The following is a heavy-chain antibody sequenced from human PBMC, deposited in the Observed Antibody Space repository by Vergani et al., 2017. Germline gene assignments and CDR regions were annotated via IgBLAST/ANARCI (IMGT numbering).Heavy chain of an antibody. CDR2: ISGSGGST. CDR3: ASFPGLFRTFDY. J-gene: IGHJ4*02. CDR1: GFTFNHYA. V-gene: IGHV3-23*01. Sequence: EVQLLESGGDLVQPGGSLRLSCAASGFTFNHYAMNWVRQAPGKGLEWVSGISGSGGSTYYAGSVKGRFTISRDSSKNTLYLQMNSLSAGDTAVYYCASFPGLFRTFDYWGQGTLVTVSS. D-gene: IGHD3-22*01.